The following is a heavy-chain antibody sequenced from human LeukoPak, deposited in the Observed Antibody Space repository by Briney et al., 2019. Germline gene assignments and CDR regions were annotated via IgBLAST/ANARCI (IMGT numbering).Heavy chain of an antibody. D-gene: IGHD6-13*01. CDR2: ISGSGDST. CDR1: GFTFRRYY. Sequence: GGSLRLSCAASGFTFRRYYMTWVRQAPGKGLEWGSGISGSGDSTYHADSVQGRFTISRDNSKNTLYLQMNSLRAEETALYYCAKAKYTSSWCYNYWGQGTLVPVSS. J-gene: IGHJ4*02. V-gene: IGHV3-23*01. CDR3: AKAKYTSSWCYNY.